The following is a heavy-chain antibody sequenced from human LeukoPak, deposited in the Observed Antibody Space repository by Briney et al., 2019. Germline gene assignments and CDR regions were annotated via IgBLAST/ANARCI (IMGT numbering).Heavy chain of an antibody. J-gene: IGHJ4*02. D-gene: IGHD3-22*01. CDR1: GFTFSSYA. Sequence: PGGSLRLSCAASGFTFSSYAMSWVRQAPGKGLEWVSAISGSGGSTYHADSVKGRFTISRDNSKNTLYLQMNSLRAEDTAVYYCAKGYDSSGYFGYWGQGTLVTVSS. CDR2: ISGSGGST. CDR3: AKGYDSSGYFGY. V-gene: IGHV3-23*01.